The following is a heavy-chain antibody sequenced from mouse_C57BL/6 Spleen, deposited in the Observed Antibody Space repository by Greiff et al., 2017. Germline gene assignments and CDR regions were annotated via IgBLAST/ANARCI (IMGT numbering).Heavy chain of an antibody. V-gene: IGHV5-6*02. CDR2: ISSGGSYT. CDR1: GFTFSSYG. D-gene: IGHD2-1*01. CDR3: ARHYGNFDY. Sequence: DVKLVESGGDLVKPGGSLKLSCAASGFTFSSYGMSWVRQTPDKRLEWVATISSGGSYTYYPDSVKGRFTISRDNAKHTLYLQMSSLKSEDTAMYYCARHYGNFDYWGQGTTLTVSS. J-gene: IGHJ2*01.